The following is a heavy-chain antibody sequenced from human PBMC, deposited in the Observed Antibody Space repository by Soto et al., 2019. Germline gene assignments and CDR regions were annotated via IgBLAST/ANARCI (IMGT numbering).Heavy chain of an antibody. CDR2: IYHSGST. D-gene: IGHD2-2*01. CDR1: GGSISSGGYY. J-gene: IGHJ3*02. Sequence: QVQLQESGPGLVKPSQTLSLTCTVSGGSISSGGYYWSWIRQHPGKGLEWIGYIYHSGSTYYNPSLKSRVTISVDTSKNQFSLKLSSVTAADTAVYYCARGVVVVVPAATGGPDAFDIWGQGTMVTVSS. V-gene: IGHV4-31*03. CDR3: ARGVVVVVPAATGGPDAFDI.